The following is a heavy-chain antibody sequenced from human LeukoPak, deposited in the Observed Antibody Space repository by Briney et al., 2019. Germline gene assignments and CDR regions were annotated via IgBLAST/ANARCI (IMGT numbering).Heavy chain of an antibody. CDR2: IYYSGST. D-gene: IGHD3-22*01. J-gene: IGHJ4*02. CDR1: GGSISSYY. V-gene: IGHV4-59*12. CDR3: ARAGPRMAYYHDSSGYYFDY. Sequence: SETLSLTCTVSGGSISSYYWSWIRQPPGKGLEWIGYIYYSGSTNYNPSLKSRVTISVDTSKNQFSLKLSSVTAADTAVYYCARAGPRMAYYHDSSGYYFDYWGQGTLVTVSS.